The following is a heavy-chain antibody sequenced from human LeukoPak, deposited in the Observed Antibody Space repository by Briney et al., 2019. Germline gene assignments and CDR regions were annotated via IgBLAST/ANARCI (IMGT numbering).Heavy chain of an antibody. D-gene: IGHD3-10*02. V-gene: IGHV4-31*03. Sequence: PSQTLSLTCTVSGGSISRGGYYWSWIRQHPGKGLEWIGYIYYSGSTYYNPSLKSRVTISVDTSKNQFSLKLSSVTAADTAVYYCAREPPYVHGWFDPWGQGTLVTVSS. CDR2: IYYSGST. CDR3: AREPPYVHGWFDP. J-gene: IGHJ5*02. CDR1: GGSISRGGYY.